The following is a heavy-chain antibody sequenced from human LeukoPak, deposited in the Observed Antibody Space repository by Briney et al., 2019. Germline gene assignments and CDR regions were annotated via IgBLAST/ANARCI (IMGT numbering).Heavy chain of an antibody. Sequence: GGPLRLSCAASGFTFTSYAMSWVRQSPGKGLEWVSAISGSGGSTYYADSVKGRFTISRDNSKNTLYLQMNSLRAEDTAVYYCAILQTWDYWGQGTLVTVSS. CDR3: AILQTWDY. CDR1: GFTFTSYA. D-gene: IGHD1-1*01. V-gene: IGHV3-23*01. CDR2: ISGSGGST. J-gene: IGHJ4*02.